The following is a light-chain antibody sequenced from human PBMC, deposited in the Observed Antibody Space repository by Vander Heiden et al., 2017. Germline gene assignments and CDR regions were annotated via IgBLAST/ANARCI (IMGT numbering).Light chain of an antibody. CDR1: SSNIGAGYY. V-gene: IGLV1-40*01. J-gene: IGLJ1*01. CDR2: DNN. Sequence: SVLTQPPSVSGAPGQRVIIPCTGSSSNIGAGYYVHWYQQFPGAAPKLLISDNNNRPSGVPDRFSGSRSGTSASLVITGLQAEDEADYYCQAYDSSLSGPYVFGTGTKVTVL. CDR3: QAYDSSLSGPYV.